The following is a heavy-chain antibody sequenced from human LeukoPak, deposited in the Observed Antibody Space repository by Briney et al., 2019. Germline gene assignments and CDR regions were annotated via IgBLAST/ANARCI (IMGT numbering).Heavy chain of an antibody. D-gene: IGHD2-2*01. CDR3: ARAPITSPFYFDY. CDR1: GFAFDEHG. Sequence: GGSMRLSCTAFGFAFDEHGMSWVRQVPGRGLEWVAGINWSGGSTGYADPLRGRFTISRDNAKNSLYLQIDRLRAGDTALYYCARAPITSPFYFDYWGQGTLVTVSS. J-gene: IGHJ4*02. CDR2: INWSGGST. V-gene: IGHV3-20*04.